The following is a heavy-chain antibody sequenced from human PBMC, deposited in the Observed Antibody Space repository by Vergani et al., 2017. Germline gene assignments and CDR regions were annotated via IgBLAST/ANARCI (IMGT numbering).Heavy chain of an antibody. D-gene: IGHD3-22*01. CDR2: IYYSGST. V-gene: IGHV4-39*07. Sequence: GLEWIGSIYYSGSTYYNPSLKSRVTISVDTSKNQFSLKLSSVTAAATAVYYCARYMVSRIVVVGFDYWGQGTLVTVSS. J-gene: IGHJ4*02. CDR3: ARYMVSRIVVVGFDY.